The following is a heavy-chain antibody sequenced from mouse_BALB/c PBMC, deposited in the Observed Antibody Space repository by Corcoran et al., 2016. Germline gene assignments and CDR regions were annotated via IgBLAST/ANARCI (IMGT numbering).Heavy chain of an antibody. J-gene: IGHJ2*01. V-gene: IGHV1-26*01. CDR3: ARSDAGTGFDS. Sequence: EVQLQQSGPELVKPGASVKISCKASGYSFTGYYMHWVKQSHVKSLEWIGRINPYNGATSYNQNFKDKASLTVDKSSSTAYMELHSLTSEDSAVYYCARSDAGTGFDSWGQGTTLTVSS. CDR1: GYSFTGYY. D-gene: IGHD4-1*01. CDR2: INPYNGAT.